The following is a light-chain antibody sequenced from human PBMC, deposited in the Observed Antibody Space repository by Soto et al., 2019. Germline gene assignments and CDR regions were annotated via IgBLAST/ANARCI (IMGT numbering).Light chain of an antibody. CDR2: KAS. V-gene: IGKV1-5*03. Sequence: DIPMTQSPSTLSASVGDRVIITCRASQSVSSWLAWYQQKPGKAPNLLIYKASILKSGVPSRFSGSGSGTEFTLTISSLQPDDFATYYCQQYDNDSWTFGQGTKVEI. CDR1: QSVSSW. CDR3: QQYDNDSWT. J-gene: IGKJ1*01.